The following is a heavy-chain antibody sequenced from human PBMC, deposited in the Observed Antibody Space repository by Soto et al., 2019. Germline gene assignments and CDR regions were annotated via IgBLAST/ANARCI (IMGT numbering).Heavy chain of an antibody. CDR1: GGSISSYY. CDR3: ARVGGSGGSPKDFDY. J-gene: IGHJ4*02. Sequence: QVQLQESGPGLVKPSETLSLTCTVSGGSISSYYWSWIRQPPGKGLEWIGYIYYSGSTNYNPSLKSRVTISVDTSKNQFSLKLSSVTAADTAVYYCARVGGSGGSPKDFDYWGQGTLVTVSS. D-gene: IGHD2-15*01. CDR2: IYYSGST. V-gene: IGHV4-59*01.